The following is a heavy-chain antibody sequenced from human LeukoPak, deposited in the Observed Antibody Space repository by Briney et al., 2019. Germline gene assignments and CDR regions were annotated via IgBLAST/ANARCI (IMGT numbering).Heavy chain of an antibody. Sequence: SETLSLTCTVSGGSIGSYYWSWIRQPPGKGLEWIGYIYYSGSTNYNPSLKSRVTISVDTSKSQFSLKLSSVTAADTAVYYCARVSAVPAAMSFGYFYYMDVWGKGTTVTISS. V-gene: IGHV4-59*01. D-gene: IGHD2-2*01. J-gene: IGHJ6*03. CDR1: GGSIGSYY. CDR3: ARVSAVPAAMSFGYFYYMDV. CDR2: IYYSGST.